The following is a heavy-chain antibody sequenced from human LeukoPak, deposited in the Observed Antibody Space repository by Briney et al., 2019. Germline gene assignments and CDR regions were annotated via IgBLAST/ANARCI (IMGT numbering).Heavy chain of an antibody. J-gene: IGHJ4*02. Sequence: PGGSLRLSCVASGFTFSSYGMHWVRQAPGKGLEWVAVIWYDGSNKYYADSVKGRFTISRDNSKNTLYLQMNSLRAEDTAVYYCARGMGYSSGWPDYFDYWGQGTLVTVSS. CDR2: IWYDGSNK. CDR1: GFTFSSYG. CDR3: ARGMGYSSGWPDYFDY. D-gene: IGHD6-19*01. V-gene: IGHV3-33*01.